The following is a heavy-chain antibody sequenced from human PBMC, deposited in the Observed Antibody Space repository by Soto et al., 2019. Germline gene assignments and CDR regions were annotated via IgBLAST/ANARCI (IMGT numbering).Heavy chain of an antibody. D-gene: IGHD3-16*01. V-gene: IGHV1-46*01. CDR3: ARDVSGHDNYETIGYYFDH. J-gene: IGHJ4*02. CDR1: GYTFTKFH. CDR2: IDPSGGVT. Sequence: QVQLIQFGAEVKKPGASVKVSCRASGYTFTKFHIHWVRQAPGQGLEWMGMIDPSGGVTRDAQRFQSRITMTSDTSTSSVYMELRGLTSEDTAVYYCARDVSGHDNYETIGYYFDHWGPGTLVTVSS.